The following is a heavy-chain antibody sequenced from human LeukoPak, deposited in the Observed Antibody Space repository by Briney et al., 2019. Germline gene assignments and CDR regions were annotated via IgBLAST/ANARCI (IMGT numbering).Heavy chain of an antibody. CDR3: SRGELLLSNYYYYYMDV. D-gene: IGHD2-15*01. CDR1: GASFSGNY. Sequence: SETLSLTCAVYGASFSGNYWSWIRRPPGKGLEWIGEINGSGSTNYNPSLKSRVTISVDTSKNQFSLKVSSVTAADTAVYYCSRGELLLSNYYYYYMDVWGKGTTVTVSS. J-gene: IGHJ6*03. V-gene: IGHV4-34*01. CDR2: INGSGST.